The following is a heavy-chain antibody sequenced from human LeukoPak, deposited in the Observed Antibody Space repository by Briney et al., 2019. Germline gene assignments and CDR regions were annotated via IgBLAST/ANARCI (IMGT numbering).Heavy chain of an antibody. J-gene: IGHJ4*02. Sequence: SETLSLTCTVSGGSISSYYWSWIRQPPGKGLEWIGYIYYSGSTYYNPSLKSRVTISVDTSKNQFSLKLSSVTAADTAVYYCAREGDGVTFDYWGQGTLVTVSS. CDR1: GGSISSYY. CDR2: IYYSGST. V-gene: IGHV4-4*08. CDR3: AREGDGVTFDY. D-gene: IGHD3-10*01.